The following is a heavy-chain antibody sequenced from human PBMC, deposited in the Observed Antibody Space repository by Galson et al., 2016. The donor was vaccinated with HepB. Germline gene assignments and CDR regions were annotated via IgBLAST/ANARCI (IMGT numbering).Heavy chain of an antibody. Sequence: SVKVSCKASGYTFTSYAIHWVRQAPGQRLEWMGWINAGNGNTKYSQKFQGRVTITRDTSASTAYMELSSLRSEDMAIYYCASEQLGVRAAAFDIWGQGTMVTVSS. D-gene: IGHD3-10*01. V-gene: IGHV1-3*01. J-gene: IGHJ3*02. CDR3: ASEQLGVRAAAFDI. CDR1: GYTFTSYA. CDR2: INAGNGNT.